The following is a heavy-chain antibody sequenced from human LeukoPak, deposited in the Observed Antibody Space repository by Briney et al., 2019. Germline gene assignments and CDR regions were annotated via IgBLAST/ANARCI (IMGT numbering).Heavy chain of an antibody. CDR3: ARDLDY. CDR1: GYTFLRYY. V-gene: IGHV1-2*02. J-gene: IGHJ4*02. Sequence: ASVKVSCKTSGYTFLRYYIHFVRQAPGQGLEWVGWINPNSGGTNYAQKFQGRVTMTRDTSISTAYMELSRLRSDDTAVYYCARDLDYWGQGTLVTVSS. CDR2: INPNSGGT.